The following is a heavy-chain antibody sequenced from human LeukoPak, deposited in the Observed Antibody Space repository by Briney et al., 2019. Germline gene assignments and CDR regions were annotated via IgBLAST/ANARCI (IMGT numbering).Heavy chain of an antibody. J-gene: IGHJ3*02. V-gene: IGHV4-39*07. Sequence: GSLRLSCAASGFTFSSCGMSWVRQAPGKALEWIGNIFYTGSTYYSPSLKSRVTISLDTSRNQFSLRLNSVTAADTAVYYCAKSNGYGLIDIWGQGTMVTVSS. CDR2: IFYTGST. D-gene: IGHD3-10*01. CDR3: AKSNGYGLIDI. CDR1: GFTFSSCGM.